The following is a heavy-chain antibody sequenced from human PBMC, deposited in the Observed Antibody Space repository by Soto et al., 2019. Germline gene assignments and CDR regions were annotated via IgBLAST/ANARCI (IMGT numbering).Heavy chain of an antibody. Sequence: PSETLSLTCTVSGGSISSYYWTWIRQPPGKGLEWIGYIYYSGSTYYNPSLKSRVTISVDTSKNQFSLRLNSVTAADTAVYYCARRTVNKIYYYGMDVWGQGTTVTVS. D-gene: IGHD4-17*01. J-gene: IGHJ6*02. CDR3: ARRTVNKIYYYGMDV. CDR2: IYYSGST. V-gene: IGHV4-59*01. CDR1: GGSISSYY.